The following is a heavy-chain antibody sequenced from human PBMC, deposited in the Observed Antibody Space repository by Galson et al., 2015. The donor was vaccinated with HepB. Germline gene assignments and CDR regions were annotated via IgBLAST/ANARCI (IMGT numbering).Heavy chain of an antibody. CDR3: ARDGDLTGFPFDY. CDR1: GGSISSGGYY. CDR2: IYYSGST. Sequence: TLSLTCTVSGGSISSGGYYWSWIRRHPGKGLEWIGYIYYSGSTYYNPSLKSRVTISVDTSKNQFSLKLSSVTAADTAVYYCARDGDLTGFPFDYWGQGTLVTVSS. V-gene: IGHV4-31*03. J-gene: IGHJ4*02. D-gene: IGHD7-27*01.